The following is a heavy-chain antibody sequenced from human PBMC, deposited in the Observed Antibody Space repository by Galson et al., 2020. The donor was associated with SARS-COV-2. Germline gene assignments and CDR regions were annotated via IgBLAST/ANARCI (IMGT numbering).Heavy chain of an antibody. V-gene: IGHV3-30*04. CDR3: ARAAGGETDY. J-gene: IGHJ4*02. D-gene: IGHD3-16*01. Sequence: GESLRLSCAASGFTFSSYAMHWVRQAPGKGLEWVAVISYDGSNKYYADSVKGRFTISRDNSKNTLYLQMNSLRAEDTAVYYCARAAGGETDYWGQGTLLTVSS. CDR1: GFTFSSYA. CDR2: ISYDGSNK.